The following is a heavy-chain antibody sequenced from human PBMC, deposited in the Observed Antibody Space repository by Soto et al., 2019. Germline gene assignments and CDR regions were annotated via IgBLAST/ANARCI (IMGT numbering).Heavy chain of an antibody. CDR2: SHYCRII. D-gene: IGHD6-19*01. CDR1: GASISSGLYY. V-gene: IGHV4-31*03. J-gene: IGHJ4*02. CDR3: ASGPDHAKAGY. Sequence: QVQLQESGPGLVKPSQTLSLTCTASGASISSGLYYWNWIPHIPGKGLEWIGCSHYCRIIYYNPSLQSRLIISVDTSDNLFSLKLTSVTAADTAVYYCASGPDHAKAGYWGQGILVTVSS.